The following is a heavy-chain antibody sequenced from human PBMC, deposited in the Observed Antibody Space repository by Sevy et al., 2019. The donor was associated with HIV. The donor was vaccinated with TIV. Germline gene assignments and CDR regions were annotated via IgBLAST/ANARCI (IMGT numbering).Heavy chain of an antibody. J-gene: IGHJ4*02. CDR1: GFSFDDYA. D-gene: IGHD5-12*01. V-gene: IGHV3-43D*04. Sequence: GGSLRLSCAASGFSFDDYAMHWVRQAPGNGLEWVSLVTWDGGATYYADSVKGRFTISRDNSKNSLYLQMNSLRTEDTALYYCARDREYSGYGAFDNWGQGTLVTVSS. CDR3: ARDREYSGYGAFDN. CDR2: VTWDGGAT.